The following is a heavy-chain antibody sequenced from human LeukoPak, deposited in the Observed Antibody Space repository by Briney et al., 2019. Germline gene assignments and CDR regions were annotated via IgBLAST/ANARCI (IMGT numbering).Heavy chain of an antibody. Sequence: SETLSLTCTVSGGSISSYYWSWIRQPPGKGLEWIGYIYSSGSTNYNPSLKSRVTISVDTSKNQFSLKLSSVTAADTAVYYCARDLEYCSGGSCYSGSFDYWGQGTLVTVSS. J-gene: IGHJ4*02. CDR2: IYSSGST. D-gene: IGHD2-15*01. V-gene: IGHV4-59*01. CDR3: ARDLEYCSGGSCYSGSFDY. CDR1: GGSISSYY.